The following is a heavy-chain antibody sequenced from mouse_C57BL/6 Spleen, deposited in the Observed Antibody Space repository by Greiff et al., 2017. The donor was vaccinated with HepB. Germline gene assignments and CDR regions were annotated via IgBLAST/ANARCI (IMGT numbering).Heavy chain of an antibody. D-gene: IGHD2-2*01. V-gene: IGHV1-74*01. J-gene: IGHJ3*01. CDR2: IHPSDSDT. Sequence: VKLQQPGAELVKPGASVKVSCKASGYTFTSYWMHWVKQRPGQGLEWIGRIHPSDSDTNYNQKFKGKATLTVDKSSSTAYMQLSSLTSEDSAVYYCAPYGYDDGVAYWGQGTLVTVSA. CDR1: GYTFTSYW. CDR3: APYGYDDGVAY.